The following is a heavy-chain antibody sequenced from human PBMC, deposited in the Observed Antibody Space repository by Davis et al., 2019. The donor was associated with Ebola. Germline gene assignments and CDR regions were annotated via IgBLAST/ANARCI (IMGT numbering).Heavy chain of an antibody. Sequence: GGSLRLSCAASGFTFSSYAMHWVRQAPGKGLEWVAVISYDGSNKYYADSVKGRFTISRDNSKNTLYLQMNSLRAEDTAVYYCARGTAMAPWGQGTLVTVSS. V-gene: IGHV3-30*04. J-gene: IGHJ4*02. CDR3: ARGTAMAP. CDR2: ISYDGSNK. D-gene: IGHD5-18*01. CDR1: GFTFSSYA.